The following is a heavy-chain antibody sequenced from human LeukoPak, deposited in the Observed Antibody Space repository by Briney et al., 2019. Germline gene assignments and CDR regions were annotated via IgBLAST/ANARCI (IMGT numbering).Heavy chain of an antibody. D-gene: IGHD6-19*01. CDR1: GGSNISYTYY. J-gene: IGHJ4*02. Sequence: SETLSLTCTVYGGSNISYTYYWGWIRQPPGKGLEWIGSIYYSGSTYYNPSLKSRVTISVDTSKNQFSLKLSSVTAADTAVYNCARHSLHSGWQLISYWGQRSLVTVSS. CDR3: ARHSLHSGWQLISY. CDR2: IYYSGST. V-gene: IGHV4-39*01.